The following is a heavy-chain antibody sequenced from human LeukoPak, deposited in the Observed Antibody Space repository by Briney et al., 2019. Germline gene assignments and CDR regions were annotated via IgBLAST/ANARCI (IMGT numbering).Heavy chain of an antibody. CDR2: IREDGNER. V-gene: IGHV3-7*01. Sequence: GGSLRLSCVATGFTFTKHWMSWVRQSRGQGLECVAKIREDGNERHYVDSVKGRFTISRDNARNSLYLQMNNVRVDDTAVYYCVRDYRGGWNDYWGQGTQVTVSS. D-gene: IGHD1-26*01. J-gene: IGHJ4*02. CDR1: GFTFTKHW. CDR3: VRDYRGGWNDY.